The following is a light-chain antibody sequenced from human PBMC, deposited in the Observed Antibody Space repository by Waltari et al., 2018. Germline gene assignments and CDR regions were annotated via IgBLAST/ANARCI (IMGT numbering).Light chain of an antibody. V-gene: IGLV3-19*01. CDR3: HSRETFSTRL. CDR1: SLRRYY. Sequence: SSDLTQDPSLSVALGQTVRITCQGDSLRRYYASWYQQRPGQAPILVLYGPDNQPSGIPDRFSGSTSGNTASLTITGAQAEDEADYYCHSRETFSTRLFGGGTRLTV. J-gene: IGLJ2*01. CDR2: GPD.